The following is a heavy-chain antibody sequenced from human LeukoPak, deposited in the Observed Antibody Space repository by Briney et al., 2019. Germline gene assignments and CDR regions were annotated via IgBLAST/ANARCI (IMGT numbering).Heavy chain of an antibody. J-gene: IGHJ4*02. V-gene: IGHV3-11*01. D-gene: IGHD3-10*01. CDR3: ARVPRYGSGSYYSLDH. CDR1: GFTFSDYY. Sequence: GGSLRLSCAASGFTFSDYYMSWIRQAPGKGLEWVSYVSSRENTIYYADSVKGRFTISRDSAKNSLYLQMNSLRADDTAAYYCARVPRYGSGSYYSLDHWGQGTLVTVSS. CDR2: VSSRENTI.